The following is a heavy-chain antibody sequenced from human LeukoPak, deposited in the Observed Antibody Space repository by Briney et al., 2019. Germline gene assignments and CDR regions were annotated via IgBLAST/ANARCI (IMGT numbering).Heavy chain of an antibody. D-gene: IGHD3-22*01. CDR2: IYHSGST. CDR1: GGSISNSNW. J-gene: IGHJ5*02. V-gene: IGHV4-4*02. CDR3: AREGSSGYSIDP. Sequence: LETLSLTCAVSGGSISNSNWWSWVRQPPGKGLEWIGEIYHSGSTNYNPSLKSRVTISVDKSKNHFSLKLSSVTAADTAVYYCAREGSSGYSIDPWGQGTRVTVSS.